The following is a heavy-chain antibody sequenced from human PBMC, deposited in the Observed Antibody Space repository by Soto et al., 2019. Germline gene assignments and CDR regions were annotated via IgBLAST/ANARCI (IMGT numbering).Heavy chain of an antibody. CDR3: ARDAPAITGTTLTYYYYYMDV. CDR2: IYYSGST. J-gene: IGHJ6*03. V-gene: IGHV4-31*03. CDR1: GGSISSGGYY. D-gene: IGHD1-7*01. Sequence: PSETLSLTCTVSGGSISSGGYYWSWIRQHPGKGLEWIGYIYYSGSTYYNPSLKSRVTISVDTSKNQFSLKLSSVTAADTAVYYCARDAPAITGTTLTYYYYYMDVWGKGTTVTVSS.